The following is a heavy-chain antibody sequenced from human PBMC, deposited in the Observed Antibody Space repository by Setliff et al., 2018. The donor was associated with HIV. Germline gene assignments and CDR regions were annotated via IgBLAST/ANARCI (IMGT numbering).Heavy chain of an antibody. Sequence: PGGSLRLSCAASGFIFKTYWMHWVRQVPGKGLVWVPRINEQGGITDYADSVKGRFTISRDNAKNTLYLQMHSLRAEDTAVYYCARHSDWYGNDAFDIWGQGTRVTVSS. CDR2: INEQGGIT. CDR3: ARHSDWYGNDAFDI. CDR1: GFIFKTYW. J-gene: IGHJ3*02. D-gene: IGHD6-19*01. V-gene: IGHV3-74*01.